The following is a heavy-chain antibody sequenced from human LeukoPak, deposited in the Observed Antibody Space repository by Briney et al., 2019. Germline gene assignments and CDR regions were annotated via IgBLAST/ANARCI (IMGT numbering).Heavy chain of an antibody. CDR3: ARFKGGTGFDY. D-gene: IGHD1-26*01. Sequence: SETLSLTCAVPGGSISTTDFDWAWIRQPPGQGLEWIATISSSGKSYYNPYLMSRVTISVDTSMNQFSLDVTSVTAADTGLFYCARFKGGTGFDYWGRGILVIVS. J-gene: IGHJ4*02. CDR1: GGSISTTDFD. CDR2: ISSSGKS. V-gene: IGHV4-39*01.